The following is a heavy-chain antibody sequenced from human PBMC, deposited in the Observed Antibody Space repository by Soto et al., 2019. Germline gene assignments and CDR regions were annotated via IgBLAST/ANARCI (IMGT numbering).Heavy chain of an antibody. Sequence: EVQLVQSGAEVKKPGESLKISCKGSGYSFTSYCIGWVRQMPGEGVEWMGMIYPDDSDTVYSPSFQGQVTISANKSISTAYLQWSSLKASDTAIYYCARPLRCSSWPFDPWGQGTLVTVSS. V-gene: IGHV5-51*01. D-gene: IGHD6-13*01. J-gene: IGHJ5*02. CDR3: ARPLRCSSWPFDP. CDR2: IYPDDSDT. CDR1: GYSFTSYC.